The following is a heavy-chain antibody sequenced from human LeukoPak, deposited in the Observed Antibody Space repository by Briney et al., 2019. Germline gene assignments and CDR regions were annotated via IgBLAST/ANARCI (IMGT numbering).Heavy chain of an antibody. D-gene: IGHD6-13*01. Sequence: GASVKVSCKASGYTFTGYNMHWVRQAPGQGLEWMGRINPNSGGTNYAQKFQGRVTMTRDTSISTDYMELSRLRSDDTAVYYCARDSKQQLVGGDYWGQGTLVTVSS. CDR1: GYTFTGYN. J-gene: IGHJ4*02. CDR2: INPNSGGT. CDR3: ARDSKQQLVGGDY. V-gene: IGHV1-2*06.